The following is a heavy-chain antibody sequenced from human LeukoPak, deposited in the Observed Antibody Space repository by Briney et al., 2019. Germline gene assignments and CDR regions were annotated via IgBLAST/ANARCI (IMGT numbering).Heavy chain of an antibody. CDR3: VRDNRSYNFDY. CDR1: GFTFSRYW. CDR2: IKSDGSST. D-gene: IGHD1-26*01. J-gene: IGHJ4*02. V-gene: IGHV3-74*01. Sequence: GGSLRLSCAASGFTFSRYWMHWVRQAPGKGLVWVSCIKSDGSSTSIADSAKGRFTISRDNAKNTVYLQMNSLRAEDTAVYYCVRDNRSYNFDYWGQGTLVAVSS.